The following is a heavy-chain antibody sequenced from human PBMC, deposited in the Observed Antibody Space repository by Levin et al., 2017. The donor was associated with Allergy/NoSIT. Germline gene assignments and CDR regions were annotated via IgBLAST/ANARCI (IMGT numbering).Heavy chain of an antibody. CDR2: ISSSGSTI. Sequence: GESLKISCAASGFTFSDHYMSWIRQAPGKGLEWISYISSSGSTIYYADSVKGRLTISRDNAKNSLYLQMNSLRAEDTAVYYCARASGSRWYEVDNWGQGTLVTVSS. CDR3: ARASGSRWYEVDN. V-gene: IGHV3-11*01. J-gene: IGHJ4*02. D-gene: IGHD6-13*01. CDR1: GFTFSDHY.